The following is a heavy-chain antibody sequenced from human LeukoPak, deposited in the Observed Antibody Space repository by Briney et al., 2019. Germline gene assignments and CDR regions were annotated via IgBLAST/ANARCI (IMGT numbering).Heavy chain of an antibody. J-gene: IGHJ3*02. V-gene: IGHV4-34*01. CDR2: INHIGST. D-gene: IGHD4-17*01. CDR3: ARGGGGMTTVTTRGQRAFDI. Sequence: PSETLSLTCAVYGVSFSGYYWSWIRQPPGKGLEWMGEINHIGSTNYNPSLKSRVIISVDTSKNQFSLKLSSVTAADTAVYYCARGGGGMTTVTTRGQRAFDIWGQGTMVTVSS. CDR1: GVSFSGYY.